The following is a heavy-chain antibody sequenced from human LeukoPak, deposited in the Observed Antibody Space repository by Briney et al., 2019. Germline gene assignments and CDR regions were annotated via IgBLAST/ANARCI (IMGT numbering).Heavy chain of an antibody. J-gene: IGHJ3*02. D-gene: IGHD1-14*01. CDR2: INPNTGST. CDR3: ARGTHGGIRDAFDI. V-gene: IGHV1-46*04. CDR1: RYTFSTSL. Sequence: ASVNVSYKPSRYTFSTSLMLWVPQSPRQRRECMRRINPNTGSTSCAQKLQGRVTVTRATSTTPVNIELSSLRSDDTGVYYWARGTHGGIRDAFDIWGQGTMVTVSS.